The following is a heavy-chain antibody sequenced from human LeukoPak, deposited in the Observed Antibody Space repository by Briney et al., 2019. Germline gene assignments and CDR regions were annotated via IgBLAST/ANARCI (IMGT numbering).Heavy chain of an antibody. J-gene: IGHJ4*02. D-gene: IGHD5-24*01. CDR2: IRYVGINK. CDR1: GFTFSTYG. Sequence: GGSLRLSCAASGFTFSTYGMHWVRQAPGKGLEWVSFIRYVGINKYYADSVKGRFTISRDNSKNTLYLQMNSLRAEDTAVYYCAKEGWLQSWDYWGQGTLVTVSS. V-gene: IGHV3-30*02. CDR3: AKEGWLQSWDY.